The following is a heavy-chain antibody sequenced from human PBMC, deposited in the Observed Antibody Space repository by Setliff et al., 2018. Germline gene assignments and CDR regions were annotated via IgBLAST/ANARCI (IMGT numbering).Heavy chain of an antibody. CDR2: ISXLNXXV. V-gene: IGHV1-18*01. CDR3: ARGSQYSYGSGSRGLDP. Sequence: ASVKVSCKASGYIFSSYGITWVRQAPGQGLEWMGWISXLNXXVXYAPKVLGXXTVTADTSTRTSYMEMRNLTSDDTAVYFCARGSQYSYGSGSRGLDPWGQGTLVTVSS. CDR1: GYIFSSYG. J-gene: IGHJ5*02. D-gene: IGHD3-10*01.